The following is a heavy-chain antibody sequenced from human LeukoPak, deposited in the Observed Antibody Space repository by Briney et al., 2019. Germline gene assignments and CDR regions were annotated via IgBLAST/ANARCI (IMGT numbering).Heavy chain of an antibody. D-gene: IGHD3-10*01. Sequence: SETLSLTCAVYGGSFSGYYWSWIRQPPGKGLEWIGEINHSGSTNYNPSLKSRVTISVDTSKNQFSLKLSSATAADTAVYYCARRFHRTYYYGSGSSSYYMDVWGKGTTVTVSS. CDR2: INHSGST. CDR3: ARRFHRTYYYGSGSSSYYMDV. J-gene: IGHJ6*03. V-gene: IGHV4-34*01. CDR1: GGSFSGYY.